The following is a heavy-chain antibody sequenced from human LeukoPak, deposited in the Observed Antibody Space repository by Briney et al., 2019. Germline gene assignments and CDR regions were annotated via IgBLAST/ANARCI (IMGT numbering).Heavy chain of an antibody. D-gene: IGHD2/OR15-2a*01. V-gene: IGHV3-53*01. J-gene: IGHJ3*02. CDR2: IYAGGNT. Sequence: GGSLRLSCAASEFSIISSYMNWVRQVPGKGLEWVSVIYAGGNTYYADSVRGRFTISRDNSKNTLYLQMNSLRAEDTAVYYCARSFYDEVTHGFDIWGQGTTDTVSS. CDR1: EFSIISSY. CDR3: ARSFYDEVTHGFDI.